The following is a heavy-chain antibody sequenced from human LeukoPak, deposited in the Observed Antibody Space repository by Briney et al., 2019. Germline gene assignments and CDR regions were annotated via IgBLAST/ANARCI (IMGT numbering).Heavy chain of an antibody. CDR3: AKDHGTAVAGFYY. Sequence: GGSLRLSCAASGFSLSTYGVSWVRQPPGKGLEWVSGTTGTGGSTYYADSVKGRFTVSRDTSKNTLYLQMNSLRAEDTAIYYCAKDHGTAVAGFYYWGQGTLVTVPS. D-gene: IGHD6-19*01. J-gene: IGHJ4*02. CDR2: TTGTGGST. CDR1: GFSLSTYG. V-gene: IGHV3-23*01.